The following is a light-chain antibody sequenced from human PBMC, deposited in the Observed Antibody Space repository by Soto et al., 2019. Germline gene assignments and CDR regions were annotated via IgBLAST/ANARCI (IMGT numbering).Light chain of an antibody. CDR1: QSLFFSSNNNDY. Sequence: DIVMTQSPDSLAVSLGERATINCKSSQSLFFSSNNNDYLAWYQQKPGQPPKLLIYWASTRESGVPDRFSGSGSGTDFTLTSSSLQAEDVAVYYCQQYYSTPQTFGQGTKVEIK. CDR2: WAS. J-gene: IGKJ1*01. CDR3: QQYYSTPQT. V-gene: IGKV4-1*01.